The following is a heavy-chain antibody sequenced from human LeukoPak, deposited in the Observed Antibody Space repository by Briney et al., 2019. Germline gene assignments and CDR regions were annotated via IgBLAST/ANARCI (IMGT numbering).Heavy chain of an antibody. CDR2: INQDGSEK. CDR3: ARDTSPLDY. J-gene: IGHJ4*02. V-gene: IGHV3-7*01. CDR1: GFTFSSYL. Sequence: GGSLRLSCAVSGFTFSSYLMSWVRQAPGKGLEWVANINQDGSEKYYVDSMKGRFSISRDNAKNSLYLQMRSLRAEDTAVYYCARDTSPLDYWGQGTLVTVSS.